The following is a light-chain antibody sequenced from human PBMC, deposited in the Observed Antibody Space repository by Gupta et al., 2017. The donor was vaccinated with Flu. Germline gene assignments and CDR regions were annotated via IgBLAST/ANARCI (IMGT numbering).Light chain of an antibody. CDR3: ESYAGNNNEV. V-gene: IGLV2-8*01. Sequence: QSALTQPPSASGSPGQSVTISCTGTSSDVGGYNYVAWYQQHPGKAPKLMIYDVNQRPSGVPNRFSGSKSGNTASLTVSGLQPEDEAIYYCESYAGNNNEVFGAGTKLTVL. CDR1: SSDVGGYNY. CDR2: DVN. J-gene: IGLJ3*02.